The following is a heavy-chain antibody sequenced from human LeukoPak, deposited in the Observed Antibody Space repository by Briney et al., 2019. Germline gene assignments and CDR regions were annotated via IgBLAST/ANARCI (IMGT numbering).Heavy chain of an antibody. J-gene: IGHJ3*02. D-gene: IGHD3-3*01. CDR2: TYYRSKLYS. V-gene: IGHV6-1*01. CDR1: GDIFSSNTTG. CDR3: ARGGGAFDI. Sequence: SQTLSLTCALSGDIFSSNTTGWNWIRQSPSRGLEWLGRTYYRSKLYSDYAVSVKSRITINPDTSKNQFSLQLNSVTPEDTAVYYCARGGGAFDIWDQGTVVTVSS.